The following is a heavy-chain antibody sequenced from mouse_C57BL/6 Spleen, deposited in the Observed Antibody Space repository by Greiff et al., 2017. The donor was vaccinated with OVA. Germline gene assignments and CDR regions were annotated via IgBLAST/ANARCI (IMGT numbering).Heavy chain of an antibody. CDR1: GYSFTGYY. V-gene: IGHV1-42*01. CDR3: ARRGIYDGYYDGYFDY. CDR2: INPSTGGT. Sequence: VQLQQSGPELVKPGASVKISCKASGYSFTGYYMNWVKQSPEKSLEWIGEINPSTGGTTYNQKFKAKATLTVDKSSSTAYMQLKSLTSEDSAVYYCARRGIYDGYYDGYFDYWGQGTTLTVSS. J-gene: IGHJ2*01. D-gene: IGHD2-3*01.